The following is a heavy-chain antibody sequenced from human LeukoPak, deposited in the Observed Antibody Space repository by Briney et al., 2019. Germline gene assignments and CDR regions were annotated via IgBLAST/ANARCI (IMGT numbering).Heavy chain of an antibody. D-gene: IGHD3-9*01. Sequence: SETLSLTCTVSGGSISSSSYYWGWIRQPPGKGLEWIGSIYYSGSTYYNPSLKSRVTISVDTSKNQFSLKLSSVTAADTAVYYCARGYYDILTGPYYYYGMDVWGQGTTVTVSS. CDR1: GGSISSSSYY. J-gene: IGHJ6*02. CDR2: IYYSGST. CDR3: ARGYYDILTGPYYYYGMDV. V-gene: IGHV4-39*07.